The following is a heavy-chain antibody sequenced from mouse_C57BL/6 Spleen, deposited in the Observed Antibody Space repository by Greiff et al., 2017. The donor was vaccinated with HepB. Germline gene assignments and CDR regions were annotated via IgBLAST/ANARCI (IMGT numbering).Heavy chain of an antibody. Sequence: EVKLVESGGGLVQPGGSLSLSCAASGFTFTDYYMSWVRQPPGKALEWLGFIRNKANGYTTEYSASVKGRLTISRDNSQSILYLQMNALRAEDSATYYCARYKGYYGSRRDYFDYWGQGTTLTVSS. CDR2: IRNKANGYTT. CDR3: ARYKGYYGSRRDYFDY. D-gene: IGHD1-1*01. J-gene: IGHJ2*01. CDR1: GFTFTDYY. V-gene: IGHV7-3*01.